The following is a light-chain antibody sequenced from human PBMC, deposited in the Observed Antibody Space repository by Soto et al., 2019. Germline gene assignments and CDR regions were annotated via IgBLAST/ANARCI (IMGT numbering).Light chain of an antibody. CDR2: GAS. CDR1: QSVTSSY. J-gene: IGKJ4*01. CDR3: QQYNNWPLT. V-gene: IGKV3-20*01. Sequence: EIVLTQSPGTLSLSPGERATLSCRASQSVTSSYLAWWQQKPGQAPRLLIYGASSRATGIPDRFSGSGSGTDFTLTISRLEPEDFAVYYCQQYNNWPLTFGGGTKVEIK.